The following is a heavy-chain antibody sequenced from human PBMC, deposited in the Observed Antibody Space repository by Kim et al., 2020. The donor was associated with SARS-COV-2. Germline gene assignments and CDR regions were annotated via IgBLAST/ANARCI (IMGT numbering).Heavy chain of an antibody. CDR1: GGSISSGGYY. Sequence: SETLSLTCTVSGGSISSGGYYWSWIRQHPGKGLEWIGYIYYSGSTYYNPSLKSRVTISVDTSKNQFSLKLSSVTAADTAVYYCARTPLGVTMVRGVIWWFDPWGQGTLVTVSS. CDR2: IYYSGST. V-gene: IGHV4-31*03. CDR3: ARTPLGVTMVRGVIWWFDP. J-gene: IGHJ5*02. D-gene: IGHD3-10*01.